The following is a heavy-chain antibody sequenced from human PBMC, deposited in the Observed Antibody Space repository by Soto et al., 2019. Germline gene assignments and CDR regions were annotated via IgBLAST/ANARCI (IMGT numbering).Heavy chain of an antibody. V-gene: IGHV3-7*03. D-gene: IGHD6-25*01. CDR1: GFTFSSYG. CDR3: ARDVSPGSSGLYLDAFDI. J-gene: IGHJ3*02. CDR2: INRDGSKK. Sequence: QPGGSLRLSCAASGFTFSSYGMHWVRQAPGKGLEWVANINRDGSKKSYLDSVRGRFTISRDNVGNSLYLQMDSLRADDTALYYCARDVSPGSSGLYLDAFDIWGQGTMVTVSS.